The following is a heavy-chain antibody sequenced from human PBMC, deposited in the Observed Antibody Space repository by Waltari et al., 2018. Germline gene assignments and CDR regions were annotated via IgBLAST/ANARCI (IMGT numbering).Heavy chain of an antibody. CDR1: GFTFRSYA. D-gene: IGHD6-13*01. CDR3: AKDFDIAAARGHFDY. J-gene: IGHJ4*02. Sequence: EVQLVESGGGLVQPGGSLRLSCAASGFTFRSYAMRWVRQAPGKGLEWVSVISGSGYSTYYADSVKGRFTISRDNSKNTLYLQMNSLRAEDTAVYYCAKDFDIAAARGHFDYWGQGTLVTVSS. V-gene: IGHV3-23*04. CDR2: ISGSGYST.